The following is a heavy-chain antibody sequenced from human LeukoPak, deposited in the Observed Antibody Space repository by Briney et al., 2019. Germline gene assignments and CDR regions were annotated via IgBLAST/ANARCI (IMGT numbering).Heavy chain of an antibody. D-gene: IGHD6-19*01. CDR1: GFTFSSYA. J-gene: IGHJ3*02. Sequence: GGSLRLSCAASGFTFSSYAMHWVRQAPGKGLEWVAVISYDGSNKYYADSVKGRFTISRDNSKNTLYLQMNSLRAEDTAVYYCAREGSIAVAGARLGAFDIWGQGTMVTVSS. CDR3: AREGSIAVAGARLGAFDI. V-gene: IGHV3-30*14. CDR2: ISYDGSNK.